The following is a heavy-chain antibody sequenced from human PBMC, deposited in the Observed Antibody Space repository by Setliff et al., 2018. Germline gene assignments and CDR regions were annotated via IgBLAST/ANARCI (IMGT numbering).Heavy chain of an antibody. CDR2: ISGSGGST. D-gene: IGHD3-3*01. CDR3: AKGLRGVVYYYYGLDV. Sequence: GSLRLSCAASGFTFNNYAMIWVRQAPGKGLEWVSAISGSGGSTYYADSVKGRFTISRDNSKNTLYLQMNSLRAEDTAVYYCAKGLRGVVYYYYGLDVWGKGTTVTVSS. V-gene: IGHV3-23*01. CDR1: GFTFNNYA. J-gene: IGHJ6*04.